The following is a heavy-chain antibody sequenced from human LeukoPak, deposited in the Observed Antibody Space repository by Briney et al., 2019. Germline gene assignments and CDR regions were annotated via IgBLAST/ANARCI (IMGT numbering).Heavy chain of an antibody. D-gene: IGHD2-21*02. CDR2: IYTDGTTK. V-gene: IGHV3-74*01. CDR1: GFAFSRYW. Sequence: PGGSLRLSCAASGFAFSRYWMHWIRQAPGKGLVWVSAIYTDGTTKRYADSVKGRFTISRDNAKNTLYLQMNSLSVEDTAVYYCASLVVTDDWAFDIWGQRTMVTVSS. J-gene: IGHJ3*02. CDR3: ASLVVTDDWAFDI.